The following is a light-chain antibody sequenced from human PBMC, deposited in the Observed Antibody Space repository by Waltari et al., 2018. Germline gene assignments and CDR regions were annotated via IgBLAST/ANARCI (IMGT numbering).Light chain of an antibody. Sequence: QSALTQAASVSGSPGQSITISCTGTSSDIGGYDYVSWYQQHPGKAPKLVIYDVSDRPSGVSNRFSGSKSANTASLTISGLQTEDEADYYCSSYTNSDSLYWVFGGGTKLTVL. V-gene: IGLV2-14*03. CDR3: SSYTNSDSLYWV. CDR2: DVS. J-gene: IGLJ3*02. CDR1: SSDIGGYDY.